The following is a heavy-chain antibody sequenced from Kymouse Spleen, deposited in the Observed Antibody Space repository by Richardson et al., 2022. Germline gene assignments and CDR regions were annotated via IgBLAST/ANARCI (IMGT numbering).Heavy chain of an antibody. Sequence: QVQLQQSGPGLVKPSQTLSLTCAISGDSVSSNSAAWNWIRQSPSRGLEWLGRTYYRSKWYNDYAVSVKSRITINPDTSKNQFSLQLNSVTPEDTAVYYCARVDYYGSGSYYNVRYYGMDVWGQGTTVTVSS. V-gene: IGHV6-1*01. CDR2: TYYRSKWYN. CDR1: GDSVSSNSAA. D-gene: IGHD3-10*01. J-gene: IGHJ6*02. CDR3: ARVDYYGSGSYYNVRYYGMDV.